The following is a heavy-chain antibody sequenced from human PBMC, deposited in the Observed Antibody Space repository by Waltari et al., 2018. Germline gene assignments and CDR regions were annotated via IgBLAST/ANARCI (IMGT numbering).Heavy chain of an antibody. J-gene: IGHJ5*02. CDR2: IAYSGST. Sequence: QLQLQESGPGLVKPSETLSLTCTVSGGSISSASYYLGWIRQPPGKGLEWIGIIAYSGSTYYNPSLKSRVTISVDTSKNQFSLKLSSVTAADTAVYYCARLSYHIVTGYGWFDPWGLGTLVTVSS. D-gene: IGHD3-9*01. CDR3: ARLSYHIVTGYGWFDP. V-gene: IGHV4-39*01. CDR1: GGSISSASYY.